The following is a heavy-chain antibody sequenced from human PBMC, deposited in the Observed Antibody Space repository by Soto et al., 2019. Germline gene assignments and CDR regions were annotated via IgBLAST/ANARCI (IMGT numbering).Heavy chain of an antibody. CDR3: ATSFNGITIFGVVTDYYYGMDV. Sequence: ASVKVSCKVSGYTLTELSMHWVRHAPGKGLEWMGGFDPEDGETIYAQKFQGRVTMTEDTSTDTAYMELSSLRSEDTAVYYCATSFNGITIFGVVTDYYYGMDVWGQGTTVTVS. D-gene: IGHD3-3*01. V-gene: IGHV1-24*01. CDR2: FDPEDGET. J-gene: IGHJ6*02. CDR1: GYTLTELS.